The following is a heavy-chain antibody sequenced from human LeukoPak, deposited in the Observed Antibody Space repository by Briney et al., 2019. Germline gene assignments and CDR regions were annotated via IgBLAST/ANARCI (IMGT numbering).Heavy chain of an antibody. CDR1: GGTFSSYA. D-gene: IGHD1-1*01. CDR2: IVPVFGTT. J-gene: IGHJ4*02. V-gene: IGHV1-69*15. Sequence: GSSVKVSCKASGGTFSSYALSWVLQAPGQGLEWMGRIVPVFGTTTYAQKFQGRVTITADESTTTAYMELRRLTSEDTAMYYCARGLGTRWFFDYWGQGTLVTVSS. CDR3: ARGLGTRWFFDY.